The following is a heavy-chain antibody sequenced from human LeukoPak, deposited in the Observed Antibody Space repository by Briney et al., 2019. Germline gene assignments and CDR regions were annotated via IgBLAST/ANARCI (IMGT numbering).Heavy chain of an antibody. Sequence: PGGSLRLSRAASGFTFSSNSMNSVRQAPGKGLEWVSSISSSSSSIYYADSVKGRFTISRDNAKTSLYLQMNSLRAEDTAVYYCFGSGSYWGQGTLVTVSS. J-gene: IGHJ4*02. D-gene: IGHD3-10*01. V-gene: IGHV3-21*01. CDR1: GFTFSSNS. CDR2: ISSSSSSI. CDR3: FGSGSY.